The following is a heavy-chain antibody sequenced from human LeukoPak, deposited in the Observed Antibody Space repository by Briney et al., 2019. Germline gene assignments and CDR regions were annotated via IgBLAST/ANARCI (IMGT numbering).Heavy chain of an antibody. D-gene: IGHD3-22*01. CDR1: GGSICSYY. CDR2: IYCSGST. V-gene: IGHV4-59*01. Sequence: SETLSLTCTVSGGSICSYYWSWIRQPPGKGLEWIGYIYCSGSTNYNPSLKSRVSISVDTPKNQFSLKMSSVTAADTAVYYCARDDSSGYYDYWGQGTLVTVSS. CDR3: ARDDSSGYYDY. J-gene: IGHJ4*02.